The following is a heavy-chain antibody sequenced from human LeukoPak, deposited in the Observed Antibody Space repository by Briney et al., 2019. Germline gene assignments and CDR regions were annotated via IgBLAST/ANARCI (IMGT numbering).Heavy chain of an antibody. D-gene: IGHD3-16*02. Sequence: SETLSLTCAVYGGSFSGYYWSWIRQPPGKELEWIGEINHSGSTNYNPSLKSRVTISVDTSKNQFSLKLSSVTAADTAVYYCARGVIMGAFDIWGQGIMVTVSS. CDR3: ARGVIMGAFDI. J-gene: IGHJ3*02. CDR1: GGSFSGYY. V-gene: IGHV4-34*01. CDR2: INHSGST.